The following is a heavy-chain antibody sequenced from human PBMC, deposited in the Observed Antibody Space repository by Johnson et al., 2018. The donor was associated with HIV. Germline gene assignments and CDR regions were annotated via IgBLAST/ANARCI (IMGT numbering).Heavy chain of an antibody. J-gene: IGHJ3*02. CDR3: ARGGLGGIGDPDAFDI. CDR1: GFTFTDYA. Sequence: VQLVESGGGVVQPGRSLRLSCVGSGFTFTDYAIHWVRQPPGKGLEWVAVISDEGSNKYYADSVKGRFTISRDNSENSLYLQMNSLKTEDTAVYYCARGGLGGIGDPDAFDIWGQGTMVTVSS. D-gene: IGHD2-21*01. V-gene: IGHV3-30-3*01. CDR2: ISDEGSNK.